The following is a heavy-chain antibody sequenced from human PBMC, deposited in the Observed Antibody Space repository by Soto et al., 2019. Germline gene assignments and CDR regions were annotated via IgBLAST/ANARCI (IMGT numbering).Heavy chain of an antibody. D-gene: IGHD3-16*02. Sequence: EVQLVESGGGVVRPGGSLRLSCAASGFTFDDYGMSWVRQAPGKGLEWVSGINWNGGSTGYADSVKGRFTISRDNARNSLYLQMNSLRAEDTALYHCARDKRTGYDYIWGSYRLDAFDIWGQGTMVTVSS. CDR3: ARDKRTGYDYIWGSYRLDAFDI. V-gene: IGHV3-20*01. CDR1: GFTFDDYG. CDR2: INWNGGST. J-gene: IGHJ3*02.